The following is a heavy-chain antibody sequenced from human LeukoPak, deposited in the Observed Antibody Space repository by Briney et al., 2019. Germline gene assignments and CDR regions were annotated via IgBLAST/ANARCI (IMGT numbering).Heavy chain of an antibody. CDR3: AKSSGWYRDYFDY. D-gene: IGHD6-19*01. Sequence: PGGSLRLSCAASGFTVSSNYMSWVRQAPGKGLEWVSVIYSSGATYYAASVKGRFTISRDNSKNMLYLQMNSLRAEDTAVYYCAKSSGWYRDYFDYWGQGTLVTVSS. J-gene: IGHJ4*02. V-gene: IGHV3-53*01. CDR2: IYSSGAT. CDR1: GFTVSSNY.